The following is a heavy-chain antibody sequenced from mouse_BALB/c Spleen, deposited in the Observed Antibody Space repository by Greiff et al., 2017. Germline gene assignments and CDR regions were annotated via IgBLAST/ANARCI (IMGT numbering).Heavy chain of an antibody. V-gene: IGHV1S137*01. D-gene: IGHD1-1*02. CDR1: GYTFTDYA. CDR2: ISTYYGDA. Sequence: VQLQESGAELVRPGVSVKISCKGSGYTFTDYAMHWVKQSHAKSLEWIGVISTYYGDASYNQKFKGKATMTVDKSSSTAYMELARLTSEDSAIYYCASRGGNHFYYAMDYWGQGTSVTVSS. CDR3: ASRGGNHFYYAMDY. J-gene: IGHJ4*01.